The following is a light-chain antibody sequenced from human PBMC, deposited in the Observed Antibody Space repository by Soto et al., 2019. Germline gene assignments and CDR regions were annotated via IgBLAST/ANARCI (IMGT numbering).Light chain of an antibody. CDR1: RSISNW. CDR3: QQYGSFSPIT. CDR2: DAS. V-gene: IGKV1-5*01. J-gene: IGKJ4*01. Sequence: DIQMTQSPSTLSASVGDRVTITCRASRSISNWLAWYQQRPGIAPKLLIFDASLLQSGVPSRFSGSGSGTEFTLGVSRLQTDDFATYYCQQYGSFSPITFGGGTNVDI.